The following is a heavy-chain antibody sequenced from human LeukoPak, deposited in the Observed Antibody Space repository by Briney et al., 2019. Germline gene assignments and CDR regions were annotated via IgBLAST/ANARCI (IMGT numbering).Heavy chain of an antibody. J-gene: IGHJ4*02. D-gene: IGHD5-18*01. CDR1: GYAFTNYG. CDR2: ISAYNGNA. Sequence: ASVKVSCKASGYAFTNYGISWVRQAPGQGLEWMGWISAYNGNANYAQKFQGRVTMTTDTPTSTAYMELRSLRSDDTAVYYCARDTGGYSYGDQNDYWGQGTLVTVSS. CDR3: ARDTGGYSYGDQNDY. V-gene: IGHV1-18*01.